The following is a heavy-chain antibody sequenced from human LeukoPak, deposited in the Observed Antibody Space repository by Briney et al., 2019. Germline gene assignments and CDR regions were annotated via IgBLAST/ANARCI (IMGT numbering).Heavy chain of an antibody. J-gene: IGHJ5*02. CDR1: GGSISSGGYS. V-gene: IGHV4-30-2*01. CDR2: IYHSGST. CDR3: ARELVGATANWFDP. D-gene: IGHD1-26*01. Sequence: SQTLSLTCAVSGGSISSGGYSWSWIRQPPGQGLEWIVYIYHSGSTYYNPSLKSRVTISVDRSKNQFSLKLSSVTAADTAVYYCARELVGATANWFDPWGQGTLVTVFS.